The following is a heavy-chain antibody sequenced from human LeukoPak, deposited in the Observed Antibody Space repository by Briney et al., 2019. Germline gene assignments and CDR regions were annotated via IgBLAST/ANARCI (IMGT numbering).Heavy chain of an antibody. CDR2: ISWNSGSI. J-gene: IGHJ4*02. Sequence: PGGSLRLSCAASGFTFDDYAMHWVRQAPGKGLEWVSGISWNSGSIGYADSVKGRFTISRDNAKNSLYLQVNSLRAEDTALYYCAKDYSYYYDSSGSIDYWGQGTLVTVSS. V-gene: IGHV3-9*01. CDR3: AKDYSYYYDSSGSIDY. D-gene: IGHD3-22*01. CDR1: GFTFDDYA.